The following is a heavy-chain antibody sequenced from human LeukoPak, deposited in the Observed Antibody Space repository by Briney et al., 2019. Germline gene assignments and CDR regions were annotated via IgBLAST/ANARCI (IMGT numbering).Heavy chain of an antibody. CDR3: ARVEDTNYYDSSGYNY. V-gene: IGHV4-38-2*02. CDR2: IYHSGST. Sequence: SETLSLTCTVSGYSNSSGYYWGWIRQPPGKGLEWIGSIYHSGSTYYNPSLKSRVTISVDTSKNQFSLKVSSVTAADTAVYYCARVEDTNYYDSSGYNYWGQGTLVTVSS. D-gene: IGHD3-22*01. J-gene: IGHJ4*02. CDR1: GYSNSSGYY.